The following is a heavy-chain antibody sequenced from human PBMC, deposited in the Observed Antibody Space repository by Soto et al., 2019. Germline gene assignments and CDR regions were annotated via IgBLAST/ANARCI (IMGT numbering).Heavy chain of an antibody. Sequence: PGGSLRVSCAASGFTFSSYAMSWVRRAPGTGLEWVSAISGSGASTYYADSVKGRFTISRDNSKNTLYVQMNSLRAEDTAVYYCAKVGYTSSWYGFDYWGQGTLVTAPQ. CDR1: GFTFSSYA. J-gene: IGHJ4*02. CDR3: AKVGYTSSWYGFDY. V-gene: IGHV3-23*01. CDR2: ISGSGAST. D-gene: IGHD6-13*01.